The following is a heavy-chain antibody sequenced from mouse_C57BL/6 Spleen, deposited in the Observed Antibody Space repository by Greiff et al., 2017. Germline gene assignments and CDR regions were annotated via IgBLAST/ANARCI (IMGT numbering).Heavy chain of an antibody. D-gene: IGHD4-1*01. CDR2: ISNSGST. V-gene: IGHV3-8*01. Sequence: EVHLVESGPGLAKPSQTLSLTCSVTGYSITSDYWNWIRKYPGNKLEYMGYISNSGSTYYNPSLKCRSSITRDTSKNQYHLQLNSLTTEDTATYYCASNWAGRHYFDYWGQGTTLTVSS. CDR3: ASNWAGRHYFDY. J-gene: IGHJ2*01. CDR1: GYSITSDY.